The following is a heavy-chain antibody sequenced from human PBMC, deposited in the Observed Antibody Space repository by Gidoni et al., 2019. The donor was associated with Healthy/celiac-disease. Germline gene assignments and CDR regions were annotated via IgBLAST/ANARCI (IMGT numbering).Heavy chain of an antibody. J-gene: IGHJ4*02. Sequence: QVQLVESGGGGIQPGRSLRLSCAAPGFTFSSYGMHWVRQAPGKGLEWVAVISYDGSNKYYADSVKGRFTISRDNSKNTLYLQMNSLRAEDTAVYYCAKDRRIRYFDYWGQGTLVTVSS. CDR1: GFTFSSYG. D-gene: IGHD2-15*01. CDR3: AKDRRIRYFDY. CDR2: ISYDGSNK. V-gene: IGHV3-30*18.